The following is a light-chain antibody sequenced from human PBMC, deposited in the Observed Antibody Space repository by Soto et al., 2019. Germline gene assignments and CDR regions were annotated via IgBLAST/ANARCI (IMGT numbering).Light chain of an antibody. CDR1: QSISSY. J-gene: IGKJ5*01. Sequence: DIQITQPPSSLSASVVDIVTITCRASQSISSYLNWYQQKPGKAPKLLIYAASSLQSGVPSRFSGSGSGTDSTLTISSLQPEDFATYYCQQSYSTPITFGQGTRLEIK. CDR2: AAS. CDR3: QQSYSTPIT. V-gene: IGKV1-39*01.